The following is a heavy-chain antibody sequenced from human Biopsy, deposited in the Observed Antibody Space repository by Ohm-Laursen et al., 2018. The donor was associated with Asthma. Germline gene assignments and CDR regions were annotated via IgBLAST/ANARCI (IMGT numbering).Heavy chain of an antibody. CDR2: IKSKTDSGTT. CDR1: GFTFSNAW. Sequence: SLRLSRTASGFTFSNAWMSWVRQAPGKGLEWVGRIKSKTDSGTTDYAAPVKGRFTISRDDSKNTLYLQMNSLKTEDTAVYYCTTGIDYWGQGTLVTVSS. V-gene: IGHV3-15*01. J-gene: IGHJ4*02. CDR3: TTGIDY.